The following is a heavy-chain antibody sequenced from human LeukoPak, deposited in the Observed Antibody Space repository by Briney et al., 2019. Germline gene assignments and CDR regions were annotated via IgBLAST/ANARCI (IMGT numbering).Heavy chain of an antibody. D-gene: IGHD6-19*01. J-gene: IGHJ4*01. V-gene: IGHV4-34*01. CDR2: INHSGST. Sequence: KPSETLSLTCAVYGGSFSGYYWSWIRQPPGKGLEWIGEINHSGSTNYNPSLKSRVTISVDTSKNQFSLKLSSVTAADTAVYYCARGAPVAGLYWGHGTLVTVSS. CDR1: GGSFSGYY. CDR3: ARGAPVAGLY.